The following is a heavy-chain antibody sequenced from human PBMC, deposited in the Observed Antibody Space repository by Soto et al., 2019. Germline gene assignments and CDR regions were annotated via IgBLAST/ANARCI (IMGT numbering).Heavy chain of an antibody. V-gene: IGHV1-69*06. J-gene: IGHJ6*02. Sequence: ASVKVSCKASGGTFSSYAISWVRQAPGQGLEWMGGIIPIFGTANYAQKFQGRVTITADKSTSTAYMELSGLRSEDTAVYYCARGRIAARPGVYYYYGMDVWGQGTTVTVSS. D-gene: IGHD6-6*01. CDR3: ARGRIAARPGVYYYYGMDV. CDR2: IIPIFGTA. CDR1: GGTFSSYA.